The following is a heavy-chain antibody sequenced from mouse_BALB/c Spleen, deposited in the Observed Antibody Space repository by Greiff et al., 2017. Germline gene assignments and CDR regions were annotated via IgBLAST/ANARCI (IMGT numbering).Heavy chain of an antibody. D-gene: IGHD2-14*01. Sequence: EVKVVESGGGLVKPGGSLKLSCAASGFTFSSYAMSWVRQTPEKRLEWVATISSGGSYTYYPDSVKGRFTISRDNAKNTLYLQMSSLRSEDTAMYYCARPYDGRVFDYWGQGTTLTVSS. CDR2: ISSGGSYT. J-gene: IGHJ2*01. CDR3: ARPYDGRVFDY. V-gene: IGHV5-9-3*01. CDR1: GFTFSSYA.